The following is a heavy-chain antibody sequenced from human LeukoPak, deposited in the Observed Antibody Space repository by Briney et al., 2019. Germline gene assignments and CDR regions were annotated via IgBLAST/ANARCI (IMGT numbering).Heavy chain of an antibody. J-gene: IGHJ6*03. D-gene: IGHD1-14*01. Sequence: GGSLRLSCAASGFTFSSYGMHWVRQAPGKGLEWVAFIRYDGSNKYYGDSVKGRFTISRDNSKNTLYLQMNSLRAEDTAVYYCARGPMKTAPEYYYYYMDVWGKGTTVTVSS. CDR1: GFTFSSYG. V-gene: IGHV3-30*02. CDR3: ARGPMKTAPEYYYYYMDV. CDR2: IRYDGSNK.